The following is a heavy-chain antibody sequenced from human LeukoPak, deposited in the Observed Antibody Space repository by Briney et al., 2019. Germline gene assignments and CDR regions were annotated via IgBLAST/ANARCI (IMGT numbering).Heavy chain of an antibody. D-gene: IGHD3-22*01. CDR2: ISGSGGST. CDR1: GFTFSSYA. V-gene: IGHV3-23*01. CDR3: AKWAVGDSSGYYYGY. J-gene: IGHJ4*02. Sequence: GGSLRPSCAASGFTFSSYAMSWVRQAPGKGLEWVSAISGSGGSTYYADSVKGRFTISRDNCKNTLYLQMNSLRAEDTAVYYCAKWAVGDSSGYYYGYWGQGTLVTVSS.